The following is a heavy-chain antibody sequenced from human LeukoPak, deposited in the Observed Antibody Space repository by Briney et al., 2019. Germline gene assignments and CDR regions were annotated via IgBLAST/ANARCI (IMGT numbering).Heavy chain of an antibody. CDR2: IYSGGST. D-gene: IGHD3-22*01. CDR3: ARVTSSGYPTWAFDY. V-gene: IGHV3-53*04. J-gene: IGHJ4*02. Sequence: PAGGSLRLSCAASGFTVGSNYMSWVRQAPGKGLEWVSVIYSGGSTYYADSVKGRFTISRHNPTNTVYLQMNSLRTEDTAVYYCARVTSSGYPTWAFDYWGQGALVTVSS. CDR1: GFTVGSNY.